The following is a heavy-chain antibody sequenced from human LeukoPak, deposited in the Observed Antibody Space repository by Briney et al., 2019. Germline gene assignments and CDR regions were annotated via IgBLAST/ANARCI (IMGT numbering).Heavy chain of an antibody. V-gene: IGHV3-21*01. CDR2: ISSSSSYI. D-gene: IGHD6-19*01. CDR3: ARQGKAVAGGFDS. Sequence: GGSLSLSCAAFGFTFSSYNMNWVRQAPGRRLERVSSISSSSSYIYYGDSVNGRCTISRANATNSLHLQMNSLRAEDTAVYYCARQGKAVAGGFDSWGQGTLVTVSS. J-gene: IGHJ4*02. CDR1: GFTFSSYN.